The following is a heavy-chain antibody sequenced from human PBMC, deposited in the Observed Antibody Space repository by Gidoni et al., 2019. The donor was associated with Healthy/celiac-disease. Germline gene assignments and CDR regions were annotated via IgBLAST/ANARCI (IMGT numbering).Heavy chain of an antibody. J-gene: IGHJ5*02. Sequence: QVQLQESGPGLVKPSQTLSLTCTVSGGSIRSGGYYWSWIRQHPGKGLEWIGYIYYSGSTYYNPSLKSRVTISVDTSKNQFSLKLSSVTAADTAVYYCAREVVVVVAATRGNWFDPWGQGTLVTVSS. CDR2: IYYSGST. CDR3: AREVVVVVAATRGNWFDP. CDR1: GGSIRSGGYY. D-gene: IGHD2-15*01. V-gene: IGHV4-31*03.